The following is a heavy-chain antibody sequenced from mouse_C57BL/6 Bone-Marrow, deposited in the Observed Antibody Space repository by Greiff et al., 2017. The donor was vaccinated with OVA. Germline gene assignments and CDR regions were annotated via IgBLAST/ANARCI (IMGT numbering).Heavy chain of an antibody. J-gene: IGHJ2*01. CDR1: GYTFTEYT. CDR2: FYPGSGSI. D-gene: IGHD2-4*01. CDR3: ARHEVVYDYSYYFDY. Sequence: VKLQESGAELVKPGASVKLSCKASGYTFTEYTIHWVKQRSGQGLEWIGWFYPGSGSIKYNEKFKDKATLTADKSSSTVYMELSRLTSEDSAVSFCARHEVVYDYSYYFDYWGQGTTLTVSS. V-gene: IGHV1-62-2*01.